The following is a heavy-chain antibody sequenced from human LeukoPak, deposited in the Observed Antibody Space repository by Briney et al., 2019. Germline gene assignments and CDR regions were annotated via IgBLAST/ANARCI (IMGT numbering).Heavy chain of an antibody. CDR2: ISYDGSNK. J-gene: IGHJ5*02. CDR1: GFTFSSYA. CDR3: ARWMEAVAAYNWFDP. Sequence: GGSLRLSCAASGFTFSSYAMHWVRQAPGKGLEWVAVISYDGSNKYYADSVKGRFTISRDNSKNTLYLQMNSLRAEDTAVYYCARWMEAVAAYNWFDPWGQETLVTVSS. D-gene: IGHD6-19*01. V-gene: IGHV3-30-3*01.